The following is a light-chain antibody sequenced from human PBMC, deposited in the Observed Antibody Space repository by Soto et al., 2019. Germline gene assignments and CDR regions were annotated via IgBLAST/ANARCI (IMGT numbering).Light chain of an antibody. Sequence: DIQMTQSPSSLSASVGDRVTITCRASQDISNYLAWYQQRPGKVPKLLIYAASTLQSGVPSRFSGGGSGTDFTLTISSLLPEDAATYYCQNSDSAAFTFGPGTKVDIK. CDR3: QNSDSAAFT. V-gene: IGKV1-27*01. CDR1: QDISNY. J-gene: IGKJ3*01. CDR2: AAS.